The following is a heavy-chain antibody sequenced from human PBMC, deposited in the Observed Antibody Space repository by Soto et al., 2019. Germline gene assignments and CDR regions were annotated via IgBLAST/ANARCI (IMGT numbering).Heavy chain of an antibody. Sequence: ASVKVSCKTSGYTFATFFLHWMRQAPGQRLEWMGWINPANGDTMYSQKFLGRVSKTRDTSTSTVYMELTSLTSEDTAVYYCARASGSGSYWRGFYYYYGMDVWGQGTTVTVSS. J-gene: IGHJ6*02. CDR2: INPANGDT. V-gene: IGHV1-3*01. D-gene: IGHD3-10*01. CDR3: ARASGSGSYWRGFYYYYGMDV. CDR1: GYTFATFF.